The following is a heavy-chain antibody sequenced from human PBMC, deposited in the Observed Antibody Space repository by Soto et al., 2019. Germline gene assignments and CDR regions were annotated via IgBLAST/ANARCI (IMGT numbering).Heavy chain of an antibody. CDR3: ARDRGGHYGMDV. V-gene: IGHV3-66*01. CDR2: IHSAGDT. J-gene: IGHJ6*02. Sequence: EVQLVDSGGGLVQPGGSLRLSCAASGFTVSSIYINWVRQAPGKGLEWVSIIHSAGDTYYADSVKGRFTIFRDTSKNTLYLQMNSLRDEDTAVYHCARDRGGHYGMDVWGQGTTVTVSS. D-gene: IGHD3-10*01. CDR1: GFTVSSIY.